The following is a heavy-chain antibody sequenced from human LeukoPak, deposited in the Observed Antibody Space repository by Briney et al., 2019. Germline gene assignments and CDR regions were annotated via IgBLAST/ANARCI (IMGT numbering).Heavy chain of an antibody. J-gene: IGHJ3*02. Sequence: GGSLRLSCAASGFTFSNAWMSWVRQAPGKGLEWVGRIKGKIDGGTRDYAAPVKGRFTISRDDSKSTVYLQMNGLKIEDTAVYYCARAPGAFDIWGQGTMVTVSS. D-gene: IGHD2-2*01. CDR3: ARAPGAFDI. V-gene: IGHV3-15*01. CDR2: IKGKIDGGTR. CDR1: GFTFSNAW.